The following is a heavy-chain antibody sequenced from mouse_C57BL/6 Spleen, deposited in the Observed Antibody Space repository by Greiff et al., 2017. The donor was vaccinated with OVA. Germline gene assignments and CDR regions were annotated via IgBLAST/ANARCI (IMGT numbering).Heavy chain of an antibody. CDR2: IDPEDGET. D-gene: IGHD6-5*01. Sequence: VQLQQSGAELVKPGASVKLSCTASGFNIKDYYMHWVKQRTEQGLEWIGRIDPEDGETKYAPKFQGKATITEDTSSNTAYLQLSSLTSEDTAVYYGASTSSSYLAYWGQGTLVTVSA. J-gene: IGHJ3*01. CDR3: ASTSSSYLAY. V-gene: IGHV14-2*01. CDR1: GFNIKDYY.